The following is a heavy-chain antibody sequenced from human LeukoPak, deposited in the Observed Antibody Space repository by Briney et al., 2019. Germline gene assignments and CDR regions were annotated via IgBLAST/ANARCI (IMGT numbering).Heavy chain of an antibody. V-gene: IGHV1-8*02. J-gene: IGHJ4*02. CDR2: MNPNSGNT. CDR1: GGTFSSYA. Sequence: ASVKVSCKASGGTFSSYAISWVRQAPGQGLEWMGWMNPNSGNTGYAQKFQGRVTMTRNTSISTAYMELSSLRSEDTAVYYCAKDQAVWGYWGQGTLVTVSS. D-gene: IGHD3-16*01. CDR3: AKDQAVWGY.